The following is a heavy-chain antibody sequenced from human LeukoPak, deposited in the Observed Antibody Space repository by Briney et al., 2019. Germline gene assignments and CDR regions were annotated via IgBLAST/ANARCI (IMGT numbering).Heavy chain of an antibody. J-gene: IGHJ4*02. Sequence: PSETLSLTCTVSGGSISSGSYYWSWIRQPAGKGLEWIGRIYTSGSTNYNPSLKSRVTISVDTSKNQFSLTLSSVTAADTAVYYCAREIGRGTGTFDYWGQGTLVTVSS. CDR1: GGSISSGSYY. CDR2: IYTSGST. D-gene: IGHD3-10*01. CDR3: AREIGRGTGTFDY. V-gene: IGHV4-61*02.